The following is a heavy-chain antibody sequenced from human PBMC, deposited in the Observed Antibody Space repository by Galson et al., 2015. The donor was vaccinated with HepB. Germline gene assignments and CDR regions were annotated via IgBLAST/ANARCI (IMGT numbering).Heavy chain of an antibody. CDR1: GFTFSTYS. Sequence: SLRLSCAASGFTFSTYSMTWVRQAPGKGLEWVSYINGGSSTIYYADSVKGRFTISRDNAKNSLYLQRNSLRDDDTAVYYCARDSGIAGADDYCGQGTLVTVSS. D-gene: IGHD6-13*01. J-gene: IGHJ4*02. V-gene: IGHV3-48*02. CDR3: ARDSGIAGADDY. CDR2: INGGSSTI.